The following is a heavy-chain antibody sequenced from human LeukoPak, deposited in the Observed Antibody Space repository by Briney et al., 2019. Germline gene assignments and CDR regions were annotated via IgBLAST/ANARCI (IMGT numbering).Heavy chain of an antibody. V-gene: IGHV3-23*01. CDR3: VKYTIYYFGMDV. CDR2: ISDSGGTT. CDR1: GFTFSTYA. Sequence: GGALRLSCAASGFTFSTYAMSWVRQAPGKGLEWVSTISDSGGTTYYAESVEGRFTISRDNSKNTLYLHMNSLRAEDTALYYCVKYTIYYFGMDVWGQGTTVTVSS. D-gene: IGHD3-10*01. J-gene: IGHJ6*02.